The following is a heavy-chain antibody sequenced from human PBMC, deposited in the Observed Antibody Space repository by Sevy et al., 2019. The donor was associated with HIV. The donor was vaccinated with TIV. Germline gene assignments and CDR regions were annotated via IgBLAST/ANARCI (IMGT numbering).Heavy chain of an antibody. V-gene: IGHV1-18*01. CDR3: ARAYCSGGSCYSLAY. CDR2: ISPFNGDT. Sequence: ASVKVSCKASGYTFTNYRIYWVRQAPGQGLEWMGWISPFNGDTNYVQKLQGRVTMIIDTSTSTAYMELRSLRSDDTAVYYCARAYCSGGSCYSLAYWGQGTLVTVSS. CDR1: GYTFTNYR. J-gene: IGHJ4*02. D-gene: IGHD2-15*01.